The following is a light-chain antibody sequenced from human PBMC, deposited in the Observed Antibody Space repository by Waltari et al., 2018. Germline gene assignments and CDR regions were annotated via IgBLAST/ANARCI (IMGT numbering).Light chain of an antibody. CDR1: SSDVGSYNY. Sequence: QSALTQPASVSGSPGQSITISCTGTSSDVGSYNYVPWYQQHPGKAPKLMIYDVSYRPSGVANRFSGAKAGNPASLTISGLQAEDEADYYCSSYITTNTLELFGGGTSLTVL. J-gene: IGLJ2*01. V-gene: IGLV2-14*03. CDR3: SSYITTNTLEL. CDR2: DVS.